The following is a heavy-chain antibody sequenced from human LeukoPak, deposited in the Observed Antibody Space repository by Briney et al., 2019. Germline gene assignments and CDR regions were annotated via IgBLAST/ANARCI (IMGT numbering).Heavy chain of an antibody. Sequence: GGSLRLSCAASGFTFSGYSMNWVRQAPGKGLEWVSYISESSSYIYFADSVKGRFTISRDNAKNSLYLQMNSLTAEDAAVYYCARDRVVKARIGGMDVWGQGTTVTVSS. V-gene: IGHV3-21*06. CDR2: ISESSSYI. J-gene: IGHJ6*02. CDR1: GFTFSGYS. CDR3: ARDRVVKARIGGMDV. D-gene: IGHD5-12*01.